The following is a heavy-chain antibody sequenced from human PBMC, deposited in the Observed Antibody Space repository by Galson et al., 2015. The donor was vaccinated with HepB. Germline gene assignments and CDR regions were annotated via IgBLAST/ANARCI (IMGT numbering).Heavy chain of an antibody. CDR2: ISSSSSTI. CDR1: GFTFSSYS. D-gene: IGHD3-10*01. Sequence: SLRLSCAASGFTFSSYSMNWVRQAPGKGLEWVSYISSSSSTIYYADSVKGRFTISRDNAKNSLYLQMNSLRAEDTAVYYCARDNGEPPFDYWGQGTLVTVSS. CDR3: ARDNGEPPFDY. V-gene: IGHV3-48*01. J-gene: IGHJ4*02.